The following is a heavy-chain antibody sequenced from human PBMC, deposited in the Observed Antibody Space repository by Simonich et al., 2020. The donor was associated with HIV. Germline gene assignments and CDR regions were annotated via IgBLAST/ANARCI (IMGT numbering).Heavy chain of an antibody. CDR1: GFTFSSYG. D-gene: IGHD3-9*01. V-gene: IGHV3-30*19. CDR2: ISFDVSYD. Sequence: QVQLVESGGGVVQPGRSLRLSCAASGFTFSSYGRHWVRQAPGKGLEWVAVISFDVSYDYHADSVKGLFTISRDNSKNTLYLQVNGLRAEDTAVYYCAKDTYYDILTGSYMDVWGKGTTVTVSS. J-gene: IGHJ6*03. CDR3: AKDTYYDILTGSYMDV.